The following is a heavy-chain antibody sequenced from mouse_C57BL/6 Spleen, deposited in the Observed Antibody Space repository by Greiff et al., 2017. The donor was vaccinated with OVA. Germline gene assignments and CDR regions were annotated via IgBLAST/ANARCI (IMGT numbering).Heavy chain of an antibody. Sequence: VQLKESGPVLVKPGASVKMSCKASGYTFTDYYMNWVKQSHGKSLEWIGVINPYNGGTSYNQKFKGKATLTVDKSSSTAYMELNSLTSEDSAVYYCARRLGRNYAMDYWGQGTSVTVSS. V-gene: IGHV1-19*01. CDR2: INPYNGGT. J-gene: IGHJ4*01. CDR3: ARRLGRNYAMDY. D-gene: IGHD4-1*01. CDR1: GYTFTDYY.